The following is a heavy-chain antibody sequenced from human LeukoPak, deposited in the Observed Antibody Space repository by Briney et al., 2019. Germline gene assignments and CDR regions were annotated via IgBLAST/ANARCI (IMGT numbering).Heavy chain of an antibody. CDR3: ASPLYSSGWYDCAFDI. V-gene: IGHV3-21*01. Sequence: PGGSLRLSCAASGFTFSSYSMNWVRQAPGKGLEWVSSISSSSSYIYYADSVKGRFTISRDNAKNSLYLQMNSLRDEDTAVYYCASPLYSSGWYDCAFDIWGQGTMVTVSS. J-gene: IGHJ3*02. D-gene: IGHD6-19*01. CDR1: GFTFSSYS. CDR2: ISSSSSYI.